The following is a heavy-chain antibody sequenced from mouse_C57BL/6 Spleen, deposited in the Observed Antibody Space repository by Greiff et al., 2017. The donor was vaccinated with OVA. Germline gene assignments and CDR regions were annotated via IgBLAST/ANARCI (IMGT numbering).Heavy chain of an antibody. CDR3: ARHRVTTSSYFDY. D-gene: IGHD2-5*01. CDR1: GFTFSSYG. CDR2: ISSGGSYT. V-gene: IGHV5-6*01. Sequence: EVMLVESGGDLVKPGGSLKLSCAASGFTFSSYGMSWVRQTPDKRLEWVATISSGGSYTYYPDSVKGRFTISRDNAKNTLYLQMSSLKSEDTAMYYCARHRVTTSSYFDYWGQGTTLTVSS. J-gene: IGHJ2*01.